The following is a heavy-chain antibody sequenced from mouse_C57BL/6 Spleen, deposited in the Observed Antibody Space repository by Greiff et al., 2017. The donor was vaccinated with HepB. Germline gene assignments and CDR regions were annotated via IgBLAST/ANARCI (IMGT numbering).Heavy chain of an antibody. CDR3: ARKSYSNYGAWFAY. V-gene: IGHV2-2*01. CDR1: GFSLTSYG. D-gene: IGHD2-5*01. Sequence: VQLQQSGPGLVQPSQSLSITCTVSGFSLTSYGVHWVRQSPGKGLEWLGVIWSGGSTDYNAAFISRLSISKDNSKSQVFFKMNSLQADDTAIYYCARKSYSNYGAWFAYWGQGTLVTVSA. J-gene: IGHJ3*01. CDR2: IWSGGST.